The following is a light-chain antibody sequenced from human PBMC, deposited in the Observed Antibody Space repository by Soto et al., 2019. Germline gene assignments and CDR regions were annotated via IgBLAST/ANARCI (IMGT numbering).Light chain of an antibody. Sequence: QSALTQPPSVSGATGQRVTISCTGSNSNIGAGYDVNWYQQLPALVPKLLIYGSTRRPSGVPERFSGSKSDTSSSLASTGRQAEDEAHYYCHSYDSSLTVVLFGGGTQLTVL. CDR1: NSNIGAGYD. CDR3: HSYDSSLTVVL. J-gene: IGLJ2*01. V-gene: IGLV1-40*01. CDR2: GST.